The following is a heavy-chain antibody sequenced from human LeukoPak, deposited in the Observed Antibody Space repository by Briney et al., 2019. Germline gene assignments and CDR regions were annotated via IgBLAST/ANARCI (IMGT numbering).Heavy chain of an antibody. CDR1: GFTFSNYG. J-gene: IGHJ3*02. Sequence: GGSLRLSRAASGFTFSNYGMNWVRQAPGKGLEWVSFTDTSGNYIYYGDSVKGRFTISRDNAKNLVFLQMNGLRAEDTAVYYCARGRSITLLRGVAMSDGFDIWGQGAMVAVSS. V-gene: IGHV3-21*01. CDR3: ARGRSITLLRGVAMSDGFDI. D-gene: IGHD3-10*01. CDR2: TDTSGNYI.